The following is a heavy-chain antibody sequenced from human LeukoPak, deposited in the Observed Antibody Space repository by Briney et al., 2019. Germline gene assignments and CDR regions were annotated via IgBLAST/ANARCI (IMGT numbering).Heavy chain of an antibody. CDR2: IHPSSGGT. CDR3: ARNYGNLDY. CDR1: GYIFTAYY. J-gene: IGHJ4*02. D-gene: IGHD4-11*01. Sequence: ASVKVSCKASGYIFTAYYIHWVRQAPGQGLEWVGRIHPSSGGTEYAQNFQGRVTVTRDTSITTAYMELNRLTSDDTAVYYCARNYGNLDYWGQGTLVTVSS. V-gene: IGHV1-2*06.